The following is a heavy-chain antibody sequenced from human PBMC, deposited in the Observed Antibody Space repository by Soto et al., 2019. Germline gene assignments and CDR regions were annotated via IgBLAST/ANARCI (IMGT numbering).Heavy chain of an antibody. CDR2: IYNSGST. Sequence: SETLSLTCAVYGGSFSGYYWSWIRQPPGKGLEWIGFIYNSGSTYYNSSLKSRVTISVDRSKNHFFLNLTSVTAADTAVYYCATYRKFFQIWGQGTKVTVSS. V-gene: IGHV4-34*01. J-gene: IGHJ3*02. CDR3: ATYRKFFQI. CDR1: GGSFSGYY.